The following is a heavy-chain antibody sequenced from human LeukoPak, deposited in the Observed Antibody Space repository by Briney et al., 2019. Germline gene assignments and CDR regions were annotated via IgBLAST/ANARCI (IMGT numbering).Heavy chain of an antibody. CDR3: ARESVAAAGDGFGP. V-gene: IGHV4-39*07. Sequence: SQTLSLTCTVSGGSISSSSYYWGWIRQPPGKGLEWIGSIYYSGSTYYNPSLKSRVTISVDTPKNQFSLKLSSVTAADTAVYYCARESVAAAGDGFGPWGQGTLVTVSS. CDR2: IYYSGST. J-gene: IGHJ5*02. CDR1: GGSISSSSYY. D-gene: IGHD6-13*01.